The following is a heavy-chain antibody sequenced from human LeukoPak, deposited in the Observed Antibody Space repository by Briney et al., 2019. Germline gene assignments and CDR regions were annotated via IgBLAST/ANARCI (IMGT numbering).Heavy chain of an antibody. CDR3: AKHWRSGWYHFDY. CDR2: ISYDGSNK. D-gene: IGHD6-19*01. J-gene: IGHJ4*02. V-gene: IGHV3-30*18. CDR1: GFTFSSYG. Sequence: GGSLRLSCAASGFTFSSYGMHWVSQARGKGLEWVAVISYDGSNKYYADSVKGRFTISRDNSKNTLYLQMNSLRAEDTAVYYCAKHWRSGWYHFDYWGQGSLVTVSS.